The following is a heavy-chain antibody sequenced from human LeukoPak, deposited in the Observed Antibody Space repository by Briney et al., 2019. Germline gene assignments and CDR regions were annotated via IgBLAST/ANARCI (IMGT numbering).Heavy chain of an antibody. CDR3: ATIPNLDFDYGSGTDAFDI. J-gene: IGHJ3*02. V-gene: IGHV4-59*01. CDR2: IYYSGST. D-gene: IGHD3-10*01. CDR1: GGSISSYY. Sequence: SETLSLTCTVSGGSISSYYWSWIRQPPGKGLEWIGYIYYSGSTNYNPSLKSRVTISVDTSKNQFSLKLSSVTAADTAVYYCATIPNLDFDYGSGTDAFDIWGQGTMVTVSS.